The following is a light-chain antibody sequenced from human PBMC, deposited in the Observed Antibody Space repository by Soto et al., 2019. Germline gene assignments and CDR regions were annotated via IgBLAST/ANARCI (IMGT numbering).Light chain of an antibody. CDR2: GNT. CDR3: QSYDSSLSGPGV. Sequence: QSALTQPPSVSGAPGQRVTISCTGSSSNIGAGYDVHWYQQLPGSAPKVLIYGNTNRPSGVPDRFSGSKSDTSASLAITGLQAEDEADYYCQSYDSSLSGPGVFGTGTKVTVL. CDR1: SSNIGAGYD. V-gene: IGLV1-40*01. J-gene: IGLJ1*01.